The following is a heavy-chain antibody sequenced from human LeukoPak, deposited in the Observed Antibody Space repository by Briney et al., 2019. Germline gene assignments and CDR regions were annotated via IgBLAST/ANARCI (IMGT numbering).Heavy chain of an antibody. CDR3: ARVGGRGVILGY. J-gene: IGHJ4*02. D-gene: IGHD3-10*01. CDR1: GGSISSSIYY. V-gene: IGHV4-39*07. Sequence: SETLSLACAVSGGSISSSIYYWGWIRQPPGKGLEWIGSIYYTGTTYYNPSLKSRVTISVDTSKNQFSLKLSSVTAADTAVYYCARVGGRGVILGYWGQGTLVTVSS. CDR2: IYYTGTT.